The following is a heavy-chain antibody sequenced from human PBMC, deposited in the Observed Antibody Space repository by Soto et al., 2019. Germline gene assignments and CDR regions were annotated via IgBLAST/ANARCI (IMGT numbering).Heavy chain of an antibody. CDR2: IYHSGST. D-gene: IGHD3-9*01. V-gene: IGHV4-30-2*01. CDR3: TRASRSGYPDY. Sequence: QLQLQESGSGLVKPSQTLSLTCAVSGCSISSGGYSWSWIRQPPGKGLEWIGYIYHSGSTYYNPSHMSRFTSAVNRTTIQLSLKLSSVTAGNTAVYYCTRASRSGYPDYWGQGTLVTVSS. J-gene: IGHJ4*02. CDR1: GCSISSGGYS.